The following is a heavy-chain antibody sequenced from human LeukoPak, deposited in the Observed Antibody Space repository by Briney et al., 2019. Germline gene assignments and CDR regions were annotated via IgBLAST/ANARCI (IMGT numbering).Heavy chain of an antibody. V-gene: IGHV3-21*01. Sequence: GGSLRLSCAASGFTFSSYSMNWVRQAPGKGLEWVSSISSSSSFIYYADSVKGRFTISRDNAKNSLYLQMNSLRAEDTAVYYCARDRFGSSSWYDFDYWGQGTLVTVSS. CDR2: ISSSSSFI. CDR3: ARDRFGSSSWYDFDY. CDR1: GFTFSSYS. J-gene: IGHJ4*02. D-gene: IGHD6-13*01.